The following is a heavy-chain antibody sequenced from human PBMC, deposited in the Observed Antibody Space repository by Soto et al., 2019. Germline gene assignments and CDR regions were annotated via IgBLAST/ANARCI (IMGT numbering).Heavy chain of an antibody. CDR3: ARGTSYYDFWSGYDIGPHTYGMDV. J-gene: IGHJ6*02. D-gene: IGHD3-3*01. CDR2: IYTSGST. CDR1: GGSNSSYY. Sequence: QVQLQESGPGLVKPSETLSLTCTVSGGSNSSYYWSWIRQPAGKGLEWIGRIYTSGSTNYNPSLKRRVTMSVDTSKNQFSLKLSSVTAADTAVYYCARGTSYYDFWSGYDIGPHTYGMDVWGQGTTVTVSS. V-gene: IGHV4-4*07.